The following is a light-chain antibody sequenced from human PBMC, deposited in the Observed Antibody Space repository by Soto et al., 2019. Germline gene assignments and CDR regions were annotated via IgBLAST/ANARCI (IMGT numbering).Light chain of an antibody. CDR3: QQSYINLGT. CDR1: QSISSY. CDR2: AAS. Sequence: DIQMTQSTSSLSASVGDRVTITCRASQSISSYLNWYQQTQGQAPNLLIYAASSLQSGVPSRFSGSGSGTDFTLTISSLQPEDVETYYCQQSYINLGTFGQGTKVDIK. J-gene: IGKJ1*01. V-gene: IGKV1-39*01.